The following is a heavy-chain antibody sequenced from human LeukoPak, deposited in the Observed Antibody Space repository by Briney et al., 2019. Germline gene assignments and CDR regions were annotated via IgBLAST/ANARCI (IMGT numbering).Heavy chain of an antibody. CDR2: INWNGGST. D-gene: IGHD2-15*01. CDR3: ARGITPGYFDY. J-gene: IGHJ4*02. Sequence: PGGSLRLSCAASGFSFSTYGMSWVRQAPGKGLEWVSGINWNGGSTGYADSVKGRFTISRDNAKNSLYLQMNSLRAEDTAVYYCARGITPGYFDYWGQGTLVTVSS. V-gene: IGHV3-20*04. CDR1: GFSFSTYG.